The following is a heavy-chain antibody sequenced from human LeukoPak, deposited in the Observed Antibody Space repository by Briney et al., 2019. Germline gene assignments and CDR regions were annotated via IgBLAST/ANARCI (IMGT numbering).Heavy chain of an antibody. CDR2: IIPIFGTP. V-gene: IGHV1-69*13. D-gene: IGHD5-12*01. CDR1: GGTFSTYA. CDR3: ARGYRGYDPNAKLRLDYHYHGMDV. Sequence: SVKVSCKASGGTFSTYAISWVRQAPGQGLEWMGGIIPIFGTPNYAQKFQGRLTINADESTSTAYMELSSLRSEDTAVYYCARGYRGYDPNAKLRLDYHYHGMDVWGQGTTVTVSS. J-gene: IGHJ6*02.